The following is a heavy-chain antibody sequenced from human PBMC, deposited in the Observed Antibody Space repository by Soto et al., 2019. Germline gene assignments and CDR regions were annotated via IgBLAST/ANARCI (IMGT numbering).Heavy chain of an antibody. Sequence: GGSLRLSCAASGFTFSSYAMSWVRQAPGKGLEWVSAISGSGGSTYYADSVKGRFTISRDNSKNTLYLQMNSLRAEDTAVYYCAKVACSSTSCYTGGTYYYYGMDVWGQGTTVTV. CDR1: GFTFSSYA. CDR2: ISGSGGST. V-gene: IGHV3-23*01. CDR3: AKVACSSTSCYTGGTYYYYGMDV. D-gene: IGHD2-2*02. J-gene: IGHJ6*02.